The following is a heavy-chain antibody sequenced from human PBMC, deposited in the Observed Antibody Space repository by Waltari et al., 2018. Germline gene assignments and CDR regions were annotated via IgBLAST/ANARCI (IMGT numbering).Heavy chain of an antibody. CDR3: ARGGCTGGVCYYYYYGIDV. Sequence: QVQLVQSGAEVKKPGASVKVSCKASGYTFTGYYMHWVRQAPGQGLEWMGRINPNSGGNNYAQKFQGRVTMTRDTSISTAYMELSRLRSDDTAGYYCARGGCTGGVCYYYYYGIDVWGQGTTVTVSS. V-gene: IGHV1-2*06. CDR2: INPNSGGN. J-gene: IGHJ6*02. CDR1: GYTFTGYY. D-gene: IGHD2-8*02.